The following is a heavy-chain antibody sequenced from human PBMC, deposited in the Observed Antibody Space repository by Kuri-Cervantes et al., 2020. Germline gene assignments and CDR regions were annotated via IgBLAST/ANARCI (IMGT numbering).Heavy chain of an antibody. CDR2: IYHSGST. V-gene: IGHV4-38-2*01. Sequence: ESLKISCAVSGYSISSGYYWGWIRQPPGKGLEWIGSIYHSGSTYYNPSLKSRVTISVDTSKNQFSLKLSSVTAADTAVYFCVRALGGLLTFWGQGILVTVSS. CDR3: VRALGGLLTF. D-gene: IGHD3-10*01. J-gene: IGHJ4*02. CDR1: GYSISSGYY.